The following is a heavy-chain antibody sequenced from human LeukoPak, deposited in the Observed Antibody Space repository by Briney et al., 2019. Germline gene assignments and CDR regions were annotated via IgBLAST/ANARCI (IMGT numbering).Heavy chain of an antibody. D-gene: IGHD1-26*01. V-gene: IGHV3-33*01. J-gene: IGHJ4*02. CDR1: GFTFSSYG. CDR2: IWYDGSNK. Sequence: GGSLRLSCAASGFTFSSYGMHWVRQAPGKGLEWVAVIWYDGSNKYYADSVKGRFTISRDNSKNTLYLQMNSLRAEDTAVYYCARDSEATDHLFDYWGQGTLVTASS. CDR3: ARDSEATDHLFDY.